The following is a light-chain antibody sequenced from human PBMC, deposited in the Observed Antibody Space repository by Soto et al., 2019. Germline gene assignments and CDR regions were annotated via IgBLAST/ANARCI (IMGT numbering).Light chain of an antibody. V-gene: IGLV2-14*01. Sequence: QSALTQPASVSGSPGQSITISCTGTSSDVGGYNYVSWYQQHPGKAPKLMIYDVSNRPSGVSNRFSGSKSGNTASLTISGLQAEDEADYYCNSYTCSSTLEHVVFGGGTKLTVL. CDR2: DVS. J-gene: IGLJ2*01. CDR3: NSYTCSSTLEHVV. CDR1: SSDVGGYNY.